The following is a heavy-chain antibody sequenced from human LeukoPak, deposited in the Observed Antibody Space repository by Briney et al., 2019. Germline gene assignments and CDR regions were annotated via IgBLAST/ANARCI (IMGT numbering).Heavy chain of an antibody. V-gene: IGHV3-9*01. J-gene: IGHJ4*02. CDR1: GFTFDDYG. Sequence: GGSLRLSCAASGFTFDDYGMHWVRQGPGKGLEWVSSISWNSGSIGYADSVKGRFTISRDNAKNSLYLQMNSLRAEDTALYYCAKDMLKAGGYGYGYDYWGQGTLVTVSS. D-gene: IGHD5-18*01. CDR2: ISWNSGSI. CDR3: AKDMLKAGGYGYGYDY.